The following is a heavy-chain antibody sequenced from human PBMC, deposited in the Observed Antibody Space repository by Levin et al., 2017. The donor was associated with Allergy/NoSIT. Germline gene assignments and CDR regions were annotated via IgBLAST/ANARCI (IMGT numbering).Heavy chain of an antibody. J-gene: IGHJ4*02. CDR2: ISWNSGSI. D-gene: IGHD3-10*01. V-gene: IGHV3-9*01. Sequence: GGSLRLSCAASGFTFDDYAMHWVRQAPGKGLEWVSGISWNSGSIGYADSVKGRFTISRDNAKNSLYLQMNSLRAEDTALYYCAKGLVRGVISPFDYWGQGTLVTVSS. CDR1: GFTFDDYA. CDR3: AKGLVRGVISPFDY.